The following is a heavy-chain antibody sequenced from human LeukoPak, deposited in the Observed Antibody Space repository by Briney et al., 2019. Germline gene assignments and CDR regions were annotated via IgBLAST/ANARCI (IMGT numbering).Heavy chain of an antibody. CDR3: ARRSPCSSTSCAAYDAFDI. Sequence: SETLSLTCTVSGGSISSYYWSWIRQPPGKGLEWIGYIYYSGSTNYNPSLKSRVTISVDTSKNQFSLKLSSVTAADTAVYYCARRSPCSSTSCAAYDAFDIWGQGTMVTVSS. CDR2: IYYSGST. CDR1: GGSISSYY. J-gene: IGHJ3*02. D-gene: IGHD2-2*01. V-gene: IGHV4-59*08.